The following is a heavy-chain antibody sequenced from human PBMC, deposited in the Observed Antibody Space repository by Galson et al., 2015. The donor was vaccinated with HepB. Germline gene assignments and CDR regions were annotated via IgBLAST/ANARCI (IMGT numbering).Heavy chain of an antibody. CDR3: AKDTVLGVPSGSYRGGYYYYMDV. D-gene: IGHD3-10*01. J-gene: IGHJ6*03. Sequence: SLRLSCAASGYIFRNYAMSWVHQAPGRGLEWVSSMTGGGSTYHADSVKGRFTISRDNAKNSLYLQVNSLRAEDTALYYCAKDTVLGVPSGSYRGGYYYYMDVWGKGTTVTVSS. V-gene: IGHV3-23*01. CDR1: GYIFRNYA. CDR2: MTGGGST.